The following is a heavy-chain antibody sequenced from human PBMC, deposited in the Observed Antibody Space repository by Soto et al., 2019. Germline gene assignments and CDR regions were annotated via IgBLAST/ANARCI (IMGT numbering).Heavy chain of an antibody. CDR1: GGSVRAPDW. CDR2: VHISGHS. J-gene: IGHJ5*01. V-gene: IGHV4-4*02. Sequence: QVHLQESGPGLVAPSGTLSLTCTLSGGSVRAPDWWNWVRQSPDKGLEWIAEVHISGHSNYNPSLRSRVSLSIDSSKNQYYLNLNSVTAAYTAIYYCARVRQGCSANNCYFDPWGQGTQVTISS. D-gene: IGHD1-1*01. CDR3: ARVRQGCSANNCYFDP.